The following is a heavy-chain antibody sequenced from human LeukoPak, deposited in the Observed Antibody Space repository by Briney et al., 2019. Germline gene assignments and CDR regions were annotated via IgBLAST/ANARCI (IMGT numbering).Heavy chain of an antibody. D-gene: IGHD3-3*01. Sequence: SVKVSCKASGGTFSSYAISWVRQAPGQGLEWMGGIIPIFGTANYAQKFQGRVTITADESTSTAYMELSSLRSEDTAVYYCARDERITIFGVVIIGYYGMDVWGQGTTVTVSS. CDR2: IIPIFGTA. CDR3: ARDERITIFGVVIIGYYGMDV. CDR1: GGTFSSYA. V-gene: IGHV1-69*01. J-gene: IGHJ6*02.